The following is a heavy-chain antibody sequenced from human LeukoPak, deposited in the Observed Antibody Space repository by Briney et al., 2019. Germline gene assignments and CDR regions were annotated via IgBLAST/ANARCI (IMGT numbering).Heavy chain of an antibody. J-gene: IGHJ5*02. D-gene: IGHD3-3*01. CDR2: IKQDGSEM. CDR1: GLTFTNYW. CDR3: ARGPLYYNFWSGPPPQFDP. Sequence: PGGSLRLSCAASGLTFTNYWMSWVRQAPGKGLEWVANIKQDGSEMYYVDSVKGRFSISRDNSKNTLYLQMNSLRAEDTAVYYCARGPLYYNFWSGPPPQFDPWGQGTLVTVSS. V-gene: IGHV3-7*03.